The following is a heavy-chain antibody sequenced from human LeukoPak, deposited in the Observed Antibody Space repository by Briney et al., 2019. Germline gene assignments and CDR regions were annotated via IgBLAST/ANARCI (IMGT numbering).Heavy chain of an antibody. V-gene: IGHV4-39*01. Sequence: PSETLSLTCTVSGASISNTSYWGWIRQPPGKGLEWIGSLYYSGSTYYNPSLKSRVTISVDTSKNQFSLKLKSVTAADTAVYYCARLSSFYWGQGTLVTVSS. J-gene: IGHJ4*02. D-gene: IGHD6-6*01. CDR1: GASISNTSY. CDR3: ARLSSFY. CDR2: LYYSGST.